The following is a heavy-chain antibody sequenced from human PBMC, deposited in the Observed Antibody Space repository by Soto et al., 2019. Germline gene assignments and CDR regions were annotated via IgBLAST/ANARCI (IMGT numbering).Heavy chain of an antibody. V-gene: IGHV4-30-2*01. CDR1: GGSISSGGYS. D-gene: IGHD1-26*01. J-gene: IGHJ5*02. Sequence: SETLSLTCAVSGGSISSGGYSWCWIRQPPGKGLEWIGYIYHSGSTYYNPSLKSRVTISVDRSKNQFSLKLSSVTAADTAVYYCARAPGYSGNWFDPWGQRTLVTVS. CDR2: IYHSGST. CDR3: ARAPGYSGNWFDP.